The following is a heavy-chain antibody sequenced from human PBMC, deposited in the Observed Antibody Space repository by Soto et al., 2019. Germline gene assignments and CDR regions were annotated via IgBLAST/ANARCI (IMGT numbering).Heavy chain of an antibody. D-gene: IGHD6-13*01. V-gene: IGHV4-59*08. CDR2: IYYSGST. J-gene: IGHJ4*02. CDR3: VRLYGIAAADY. CDR1: GGSISSYY. Sequence: SETLSLTCTVSGGSISSYYWSWIRQPPGKGLEWIGYIYYSGSTNYNPSLKSRVTISVDTSKNQFSLKLSSVTAADTAVYYCVRLYGIAAADYWGQGTLVTVS.